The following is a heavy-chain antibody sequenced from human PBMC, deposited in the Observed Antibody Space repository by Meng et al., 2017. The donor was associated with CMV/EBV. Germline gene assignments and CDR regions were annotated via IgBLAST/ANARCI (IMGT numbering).Heavy chain of an antibody. J-gene: IGHJ3*02. CDR1: GGSISSYY. CDR2: IYCSGST. CDR3: ARRTSRRAFDI. D-gene: IGHD2-2*01. V-gene: IGHV4-59*01. Sequence: SETLSLTCTVSGGSISSYYWSWIRQPPGKGLEWIGYIYCSGSTNYNPSLKSRVTISVDTSKNQFSLKLSSVTAADTAVYYCARRTSRRAFDIWGQGTMVTVSS.